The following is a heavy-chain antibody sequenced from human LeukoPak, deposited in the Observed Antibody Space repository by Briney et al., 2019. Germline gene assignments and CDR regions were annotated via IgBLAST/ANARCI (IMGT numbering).Heavy chain of an antibody. CDR3: VRGDRNSGWSV. Sequence: GGSLRLSCAASGFTFSSYWMHWVRQAPGKGLEWVSGISASGGGTDHADSVKGRLTISRENSKNTLYLQMNSLRAEDTAVYYCVRGDRNSGWSVWGQGTLVTVSS. CDR2: ISASGGGT. D-gene: IGHD5-12*01. V-gene: IGHV3-23*01. J-gene: IGHJ4*02. CDR1: GFTFSSYW.